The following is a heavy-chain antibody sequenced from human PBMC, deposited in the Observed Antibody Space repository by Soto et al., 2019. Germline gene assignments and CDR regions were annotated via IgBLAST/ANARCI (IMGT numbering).Heavy chain of an antibody. CDR3: ARLLNCISTSCYRPREDWFDP. D-gene: IGHD2-2*02. CDR1: GYSFTSYW. V-gene: IGHV5-51*01. CDR2: IYPGDSDT. Sequence: GESLKISCKGSGYSFTSYWIGWVRQMPGKGLEWMGIIYPGDSDTRYSPSFQGQVTISADKSISTAYLQWSSLKASDTAMYYCARLLNCISTSCYRPREDWFDPWGQGTLVTVSS. J-gene: IGHJ5*02.